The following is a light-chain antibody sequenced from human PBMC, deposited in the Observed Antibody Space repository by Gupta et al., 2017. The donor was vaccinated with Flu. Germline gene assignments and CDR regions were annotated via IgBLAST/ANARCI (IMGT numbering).Light chain of an antibody. V-gene: IGKV4-1*01. J-gene: IGKJ2*01. CDR2: WSS. CDR3: QQEVSTPFN. Sequence: DIVMTHSPDSLAVSLGERATINCKSSQTLLYSSNNKNYLAWYQQKPGQPPKLLIYWSSTREYGVPDRFSGRGSGTDFTLTIGSLQADDVAVYYCQQEVSTPFNFGQGTKVDIK. CDR1: QTLLYSSNNKNY.